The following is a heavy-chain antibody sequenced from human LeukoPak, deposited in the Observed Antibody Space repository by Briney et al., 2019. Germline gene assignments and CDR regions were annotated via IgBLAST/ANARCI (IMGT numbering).Heavy chain of an antibody. V-gene: IGHV3-23*01. CDR3: AKDHASRPPWGYFDF. CDR2: ISGSGISK. Sequence: GGSLRLSCAASGFTFSTYGMSWVRQAPGKGLEWVARISGSGISKYYADSVKGRFTISRDNSKNTLYLQMNSLRAEDTAVYFCAKDHASRPPWGYFDFWGQGTLVTVSS. D-gene: IGHD3-16*01. CDR1: GFTFSTYG. J-gene: IGHJ4*02.